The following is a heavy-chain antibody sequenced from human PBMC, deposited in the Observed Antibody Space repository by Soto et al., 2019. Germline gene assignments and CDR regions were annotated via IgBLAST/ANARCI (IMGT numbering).Heavy chain of an antibody. D-gene: IGHD2-15*01. V-gene: IGHV1-69*13. CDR1: GGTFDNYA. CDR2: IISMFETV. J-gene: IGHJ6*02. Sequence: SVKVSCKASGGTFDNYAVSWVRQAPGQGLEWMGGIISMFETVNYAQRFQGRLTIAADESTSTAYMELTSLTSADTAIYLCARGLRTGNYGMDVWGQGTTVTVSS. CDR3: ARGLRTGNYGMDV.